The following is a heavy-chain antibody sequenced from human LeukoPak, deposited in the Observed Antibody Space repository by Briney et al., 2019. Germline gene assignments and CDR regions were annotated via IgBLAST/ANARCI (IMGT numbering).Heavy chain of an antibody. D-gene: IGHD2-21*02. CDR1: GFTFGGFA. CDR3: TSFCGGDCFSTASY. CDR2: IRSKTYGETT. J-gene: IGHJ4*02. Sequence: GGSLRLSCTASGFTFGGFAMSWFRQAPGRGLEWVGFIRSKTYGETTEYAASVKGRFTISRDDSKSIAYLQMNSLKTEVTAVYFCTSFCGGDCFSTASYWGQGTLVTVSS. V-gene: IGHV3-49*03.